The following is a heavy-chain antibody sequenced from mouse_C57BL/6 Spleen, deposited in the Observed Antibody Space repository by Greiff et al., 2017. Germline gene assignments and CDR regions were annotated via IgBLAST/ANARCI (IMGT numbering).Heavy chain of an antibody. Sequence: VQLQQSGPELVKPGASVKISCKASGYTFTDYYMNWVKQSHGKSLEWIGDINPNNGGTSYNQKFKGKATLTVDKSSSTAYMELRSLTSEDSAVYYCARKNCDYWGQGTTLTVSS. V-gene: IGHV1-26*01. CDR3: ARKNCDY. CDR1: GYTFTDYY. J-gene: IGHJ2*01. CDR2: INPNNGGT.